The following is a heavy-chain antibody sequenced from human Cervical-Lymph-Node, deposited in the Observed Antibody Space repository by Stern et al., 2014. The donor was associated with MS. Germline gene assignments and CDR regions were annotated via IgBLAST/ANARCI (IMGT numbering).Heavy chain of an antibody. V-gene: IGHV3-7*01. CDR3: TRFLQSGWSDLFDS. CDR2: IKRDGSET. J-gene: IGHJ5*01. Sequence: VQLVESGGGLVQPGGSQRLSCVASGSTFSTSWMSWVRQAPGKGLALVATIKRDGSETYYLDSVKGRFTISRDNAKSSLYLEMNSLRAEDTAVYYCTRFLQSGWSDLFDSWGRGTLVTVSS. D-gene: IGHD6-19*01. CDR1: GSTFSTSW.